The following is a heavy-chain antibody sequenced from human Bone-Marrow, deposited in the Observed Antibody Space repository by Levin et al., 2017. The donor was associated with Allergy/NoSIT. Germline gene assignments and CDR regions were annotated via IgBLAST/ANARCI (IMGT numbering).Heavy chain of an antibody. J-gene: IGHJ4*02. D-gene: IGHD3-22*01. V-gene: IGHV4-30-4*01. Sequence: PSETLSLTCTVSGGSISSGEYYWSWIRQPPGKGLEWIGNIYYTGNSHYNPSLKSRITISVDTSKNQVSLKLSSVTAADTVVYYCARDLRYYDNSGYFDYWGQGTLVTVSS. CDR3: ARDLRYYDNSGYFDY. CDR2: IYYTGNS. CDR1: GGSISSGEYY.